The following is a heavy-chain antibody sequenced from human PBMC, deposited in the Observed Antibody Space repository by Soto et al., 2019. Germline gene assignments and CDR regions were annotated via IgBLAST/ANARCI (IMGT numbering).Heavy chain of an antibody. V-gene: IGHV4-31*03. D-gene: IGHD5-12*01. Sequence: PSETLSLTCTVSGGSISSGGYYWSWIRQHPGKGLEWIGYIYYSGSTYYNPSLKSRVTISVDTSKNQFSLKLSSVTAADTAVYYCARDRRWLRMSDGMDVGGQGTTVTVSS. CDR2: IYYSGST. CDR3: ARDRRWLRMSDGMDV. J-gene: IGHJ6*02. CDR1: GGSISSGGYY.